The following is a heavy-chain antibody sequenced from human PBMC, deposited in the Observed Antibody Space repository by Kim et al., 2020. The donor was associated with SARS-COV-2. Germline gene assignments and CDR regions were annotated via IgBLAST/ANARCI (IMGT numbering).Heavy chain of an antibody. V-gene: IGHV1-58*01. Sequence: SVKVSCKASGFTFTRFAVQWVRQARGKRIEWIGWIVVGSGNTNYAQKFQERVTITRDMSTSTAYMELSSLRSEDTAVYYCAAGEGGYWGQGTLATVSS. CDR2: IVVGSGNT. D-gene: IGHD1-26*01. J-gene: IGHJ4*02. CDR1: GFTFTRFA. CDR3: AAGEGGY.